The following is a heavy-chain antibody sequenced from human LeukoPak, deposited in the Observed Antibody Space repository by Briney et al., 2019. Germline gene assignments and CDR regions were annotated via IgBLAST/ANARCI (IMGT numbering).Heavy chain of an antibody. J-gene: IGHJ4*01. V-gene: IGHV3-30-3*01. CDR2: ISYDGSNK. CDR3: ARAVYYSNYLGY. D-gene: IGHD3-10*01. CDR1: GFTFSSYA. Sequence: QPGGSLRLSCAASGFTFSSYAMHWVRQAPGKGLEWVAVISYDGSNKYYADSVKGRFTISRDNAKNTLYLQMNSLRAEDTAMYYCARAVYYSNYLGYWGQGTLVTVSS.